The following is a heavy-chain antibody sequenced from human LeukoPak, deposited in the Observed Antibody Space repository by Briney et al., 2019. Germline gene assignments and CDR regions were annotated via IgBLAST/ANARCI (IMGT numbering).Heavy chain of an antibody. CDR3: VRHAYYVFDI. CDR1: GFTFSNYW. Sequence: PGGSLRLSCAASGFTFSNYWVHWFRQAPGKGLVWVSRINRDGTTTKYADSVKGRFTVSRDNAKNTLNLQMNSLRAEDTAVYYCVRHAYYVFDIWGQGTMVTVSS. V-gene: IGHV3-74*03. CDR2: INRDGTTT. D-gene: IGHD3-10*01. J-gene: IGHJ3*02.